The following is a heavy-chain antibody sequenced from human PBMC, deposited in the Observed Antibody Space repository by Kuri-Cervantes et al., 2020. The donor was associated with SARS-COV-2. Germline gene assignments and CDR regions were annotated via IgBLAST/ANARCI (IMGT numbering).Heavy chain of an antibody. Sequence: ASVKVSCKASGYTFTGYYMHWVRQAPGQGLEWMGWINPNSGGTNYAQKFQGRVTMTRDTSISTAYMELSRLRSDDTAVYYCAREASGYCSSTSCYGWFDPWGQGTLVIVSS. CDR3: AREASGYCSSTSCYGWFDP. D-gene: IGHD2-2*01. CDR1: GYTFTGYY. J-gene: IGHJ5*02. CDR2: INPNSGGT. V-gene: IGHV1-2*02.